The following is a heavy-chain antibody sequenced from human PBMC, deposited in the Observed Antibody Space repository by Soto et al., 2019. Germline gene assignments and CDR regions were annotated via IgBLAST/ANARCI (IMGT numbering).Heavy chain of an antibody. CDR2: IWYDGSNE. CDR1: GFTFSSYG. V-gene: IGHV3-33*01. Sequence: GGSLRLSCAASGFTFSSYGMHWVRQAPGKGLEWVAVIWYDGSNEYYADSVKGRFTISRDNSKNTLYLQMNSLRVEDTAVYYCAREDYYDSSGPPFDYWGQGTLVTVSS. CDR3: AREDYYDSSGPPFDY. J-gene: IGHJ4*02. D-gene: IGHD3-22*01.